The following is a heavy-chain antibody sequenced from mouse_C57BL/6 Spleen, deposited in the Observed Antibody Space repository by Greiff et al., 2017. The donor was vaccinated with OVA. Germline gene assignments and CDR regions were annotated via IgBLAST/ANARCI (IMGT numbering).Heavy chain of an antibody. Sequence: EVKLEESGGGLVKPGGSLKLSCAASGFTFSDYGMHWVRQAPEKGLEWVAYISSGSSTIYYADTVKGRFTISRDNAKNTLFLQMTSLRSEDTAMYYCARSSNYLYYFDYWGQGTTLTVSS. CDR2: ISSGSSTI. CDR1: GFTFSDYG. J-gene: IGHJ2*01. D-gene: IGHD2-5*01. V-gene: IGHV5-17*01. CDR3: ARSSNYLYYFDY.